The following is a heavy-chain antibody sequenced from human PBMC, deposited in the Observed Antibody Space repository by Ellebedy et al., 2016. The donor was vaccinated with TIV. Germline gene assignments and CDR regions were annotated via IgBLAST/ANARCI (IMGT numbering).Heavy chain of an antibody. CDR1: GYTFTSYY. V-gene: IGHV1-46*01. Sequence: ASVKVSXXASGYTFTSYYMHWVRQAPGQGLEWMGIINPSGGSTSYAQKFQGRVTMTRDTSTSTVYMELSSLRSEDTAVYYCARVVAGDIDYWGQGTLVTVSS. CDR2: INPSGGST. D-gene: IGHD6-19*01. J-gene: IGHJ4*02. CDR3: ARVVAGDIDY.